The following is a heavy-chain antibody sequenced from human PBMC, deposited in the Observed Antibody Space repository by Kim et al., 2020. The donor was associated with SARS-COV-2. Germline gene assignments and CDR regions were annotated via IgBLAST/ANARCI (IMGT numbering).Heavy chain of an antibody. D-gene: IGHD3-16*01. Sequence: TYYAGSVKGRFTISRDNSKNTLYRQMNSLRADDTALYYCAKDRPGGDAFDIWGQGTTVTVSS. J-gene: IGHJ3*02. V-gene: IGHV3-23*01. CDR3: AKDRPGGDAFDI. CDR2: T.